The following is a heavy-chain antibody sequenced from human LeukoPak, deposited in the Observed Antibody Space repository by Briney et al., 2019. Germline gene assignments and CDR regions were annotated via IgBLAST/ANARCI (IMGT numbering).Heavy chain of an antibody. CDR2: MNPNSGNT. CDR1: GYTFTSYD. J-gene: IGHJ5*02. Sequence: GASVKVSCKASGYTFTSYDINWVRQATGQGLEWMGWMNPNSGNTGYAQKFQGRVTMTRNTSISTAYMELSSLRSGDTAVYYCTRVRRGGDRFDPWGQGTLVTVSS. D-gene: IGHD2-21*02. V-gene: IGHV1-8*01. CDR3: TRVRRGGDRFDP.